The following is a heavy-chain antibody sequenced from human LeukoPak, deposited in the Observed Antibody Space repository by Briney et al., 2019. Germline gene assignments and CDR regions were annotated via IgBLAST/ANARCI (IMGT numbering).Heavy chain of an antibody. Sequence: GGSLRLSCAASGFTFSSYWMSWVRQAPGKGLEWVANIKQDGSENLYVDSVKGRFTISRDNAKNSLCLQMNSLRADDTAVYYCARDSTGYGYEEWSWGQGTLVTVSS. CDR2: IKQDGSEN. CDR3: ARDSTGYGYEEWS. CDR1: GFTFSSYW. D-gene: IGHD5-18*01. V-gene: IGHV3-7*01. J-gene: IGHJ5*02.